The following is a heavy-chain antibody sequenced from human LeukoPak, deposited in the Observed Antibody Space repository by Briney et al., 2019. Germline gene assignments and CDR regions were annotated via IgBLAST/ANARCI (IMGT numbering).Heavy chain of an antibody. CDR1: GYTFTGYY. D-gene: IGHD3-22*01. J-gene: IGHJ4*02. V-gene: IGHV1-2*02. CDR2: INPKSGGT. Sequence: ASVKVSCKASGYTFTGYYMHWVRQAPGQGLEWMGWINPKSGGTNYAQKFQGRVTMTRDTSISTAYMELSRLRSDDTAVYYCARLGVHSGYPVGFDYWGQGTLVTVSS. CDR3: ARLGVHSGYPVGFDY.